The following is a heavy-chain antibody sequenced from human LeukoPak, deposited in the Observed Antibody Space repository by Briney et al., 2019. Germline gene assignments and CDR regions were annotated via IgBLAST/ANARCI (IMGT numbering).Heavy chain of an antibody. J-gene: IGHJ5*02. Sequence: GGSLRLSCAASGFTFSSYAMSWVRQAPGKGLEWVSAISGSGGSTYYADSVEGRFTISRDNSKNTLYLQMNSLRAEDTAVYYCAKVGSRIAAVVDWFDPWGQGTLVTVSS. CDR2: ISGSGGST. V-gene: IGHV3-23*01. D-gene: IGHD6-13*01. CDR1: GFTFSSYA. CDR3: AKVGSRIAAVVDWFDP.